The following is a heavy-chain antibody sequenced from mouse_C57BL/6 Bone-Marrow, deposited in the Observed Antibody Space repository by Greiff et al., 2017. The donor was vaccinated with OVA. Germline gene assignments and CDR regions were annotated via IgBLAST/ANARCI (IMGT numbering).Heavy chain of an antibody. D-gene: IGHD2-5*01. CDR3: ARHYSNWYFDV. CDR2: ISSGSSTI. J-gene: IGHJ1*03. Sequence: EVQVVESGGGLVKPGGSLKLSCAASGFTFSDYGMHWVRQAPEKGLEWVAYISSGSSTIYYADTVKGRFTISRDNAKNTLFLQMTSLRSEDTAMYYCARHYSNWYFDVWGTGTTVTVSS. V-gene: IGHV5-17*01. CDR1: GFTFSDYG.